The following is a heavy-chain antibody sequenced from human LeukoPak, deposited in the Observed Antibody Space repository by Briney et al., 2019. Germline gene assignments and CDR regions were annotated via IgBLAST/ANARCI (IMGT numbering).Heavy chain of an antibody. J-gene: IGHJ3*02. CDR3: ARSGWGNRQAFDI. D-gene: IGHD6-19*01. Sequence: RASVKVSCKASDYTFTSYGISWVRQAPGQGLEWMGWISGYNGNTKYAQKVQGRVTMTTDTSTSTAYMELRSLRSDDTAVYYCARSGWGNRQAFDIWGQGTMVTVSS. V-gene: IGHV1-18*01. CDR2: ISGYNGNT. CDR1: DYTFTSYG.